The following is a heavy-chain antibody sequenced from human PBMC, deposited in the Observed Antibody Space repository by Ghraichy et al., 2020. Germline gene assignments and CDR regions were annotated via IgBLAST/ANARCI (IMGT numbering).Heavy chain of an antibody. J-gene: IGHJ3*02. Sequence: SETLSLTCTVSGGSISGYFWSWIRQPPGKGLEWIGYIYYSGSTNYNPSLKSRVTISVDTSKNQFSLKLSSVTAADTAVYYCARGRLPQRFDAFDIWGQGTMVTVSS. CDR2: IYYSGST. CDR1: GGSISGYF. V-gene: IGHV4-59*01. CDR3: ARGRLPQRFDAFDI. D-gene: IGHD3-10*01.